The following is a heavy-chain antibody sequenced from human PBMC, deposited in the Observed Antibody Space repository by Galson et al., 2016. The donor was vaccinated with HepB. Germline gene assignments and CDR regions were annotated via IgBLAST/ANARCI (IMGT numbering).Heavy chain of an antibody. CDR2: INSYTGNP. J-gene: IGHJ4*02. CDR1: GYTFSSYT. V-gene: IGHV7-4-1*01. Sequence: FGYTFSSYTMMWVRQAPGHGLEWMGGINSYTGNPTYAQGLTGRFVFTVDPSVSTAYLHIDSLKHEDTAVCFCAKTYDSTGYYADYCGQGTLLTVSS. CDR3: AKTYDSTGYYADY. D-gene: IGHD3-22*01.